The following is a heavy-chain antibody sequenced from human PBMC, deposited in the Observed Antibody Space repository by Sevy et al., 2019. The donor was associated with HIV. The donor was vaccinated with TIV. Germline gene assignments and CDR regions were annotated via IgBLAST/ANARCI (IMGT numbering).Heavy chain of an antibody. V-gene: IGHV3-64*01. CDR1: GFTFSSYA. Sequence: GGSLRLSCAASGFTFSSYAMHWVRQAPGKGLEYVSAISSNGGSTYYANSVKGRFTISRDNSKNTLYLQMGSLRGEDMAAHYCARGGLVVITSPLDFWGQGTLVTVSS. CDR3: ARGGLVVITSPLDF. CDR2: ISSNGGST. D-gene: IGHD3-22*01. J-gene: IGHJ4*02.